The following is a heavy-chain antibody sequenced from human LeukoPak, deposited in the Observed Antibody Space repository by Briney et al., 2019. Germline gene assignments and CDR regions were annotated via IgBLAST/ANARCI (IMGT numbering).Heavy chain of an antibody. CDR2: IYSDGIST. D-gene: IGHD6-19*01. V-gene: IGHV3-74*01. CDR3: AREGVAGGLDY. Sequence: GGSLRLSCAASGFTFSSYWMHWVRQAPGKGLVWVSRIYSDGISTNYADSVKGRFTISRDNAKNTLYLQMNSLRTEDTAVYYCAREGVAGGLDYWGQGTLVTVSS. J-gene: IGHJ4*02. CDR1: GFTFSSYW.